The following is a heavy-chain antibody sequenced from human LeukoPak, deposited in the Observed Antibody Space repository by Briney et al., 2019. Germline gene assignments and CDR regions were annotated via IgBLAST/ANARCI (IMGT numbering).Heavy chain of an antibody. V-gene: IGHV4-38-2*01. CDR2: IYHSGST. D-gene: IGHD3-22*01. CDR1: GYSISSGYY. Sequence: SETLSLTCAVSGYSISSGYYWGWIRQPPGKGLEWIGSIYHSGSTYYNPSLKSRVTISVDTSKNQFSLKLSSVTAADTAVYYCVSGYYSNFDYWGQGTLVTVSS. CDR3: VSGYYSNFDY. J-gene: IGHJ4*02.